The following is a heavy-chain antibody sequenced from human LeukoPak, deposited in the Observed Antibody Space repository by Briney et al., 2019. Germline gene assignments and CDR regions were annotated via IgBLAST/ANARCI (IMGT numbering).Heavy chain of an antibody. CDR3: ARDHYYDSSGYGPAPGAY. J-gene: IGHJ4*02. Sequence: ASVKVSCKASGYTFTSYYMHWVRQAPGQGLEWMGIINPSGGSTSYAQKFQGRVTMTRDTSTSTVYMELSSLRSEDTAVYYCARDHYYDSSGYGPAPGAYWGQGTLVTVSS. CDR2: INPSGGST. CDR1: GYTFTSYY. V-gene: IGHV1-46*01. D-gene: IGHD3-22*01.